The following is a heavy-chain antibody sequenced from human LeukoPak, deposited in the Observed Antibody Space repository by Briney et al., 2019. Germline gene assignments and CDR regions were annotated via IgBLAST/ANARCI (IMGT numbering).Heavy chain of an antibody. V-gene: IGHV4-4*07. CDR2: IYTSGST. CDR3: ARDSLDYDSSGYPSYYYYYMDV. CDR1: GGSISSYY. Sequence: SETLSLTCTVSGGSISSYYWSWIRQPAGKGLEWIGRIYTSGSTNYNPSLKSRVTMSVDTSKNQFSLKLSSVTAADTAVYYCARDSLDYDSSGYPSYYYYYMDVWGKGTTVTVSS. J-gene: IGHJ6*03. D-gene: IGHD3-22*01.